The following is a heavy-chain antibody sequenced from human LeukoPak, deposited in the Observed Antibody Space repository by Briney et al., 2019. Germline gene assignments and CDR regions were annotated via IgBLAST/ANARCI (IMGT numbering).Heavy chain of an antibody. Sequence: ASVKVSCKASGYTFTSYYMHWVRQAPGQGLEWMGIINPSGGSTSYAQKFQGRVTMTRDTSTSTVYMELSSLRSEDAAVYYCARVGTTYYYDYWGQGTLVTVSS. CDR3: ARVGTTYYYDY. D-gene: IGHD7-27*01. J-gene: IGHJ4*02. V-gene: IGHV1-46*01. CDR2: INPSGGST. CDR1: GYTFTSYY.